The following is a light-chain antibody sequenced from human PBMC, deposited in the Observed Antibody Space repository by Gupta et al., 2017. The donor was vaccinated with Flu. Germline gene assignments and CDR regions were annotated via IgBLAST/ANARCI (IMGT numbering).Light chain of an antibody. Sequence: DIQMTQSPSTLSASVGDRVTITCRASQSISTWLAWYQQKPGKAPNLLIYKASRLESGVPSRFSGSGSGTEFTLTISSLQPEDFATYYCQQYNTFSWTFGQGTKVEIK. J-gene: IGKJ1*01. CDR1: QSISTW. V-gene: IGKV1-5*03. CDR3: QQYNTFSWT. CDR2: KAS.